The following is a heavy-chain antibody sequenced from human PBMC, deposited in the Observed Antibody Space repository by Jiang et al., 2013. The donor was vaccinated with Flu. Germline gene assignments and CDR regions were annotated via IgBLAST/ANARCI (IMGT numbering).Heavy chain of an antibody. V-gene: IGHV5-10-1*01. J-gene: IGHJ6*04. CDR3: ARDDYGDYQPGLRNYYYGMDV. D-gene: IGHD4-17*01. Sequence: GAEVKKPGESLRISCKGSGYSFTSYWISWVRQMPGKGLEWMGRIDPSDSYTNYSPSFQGHVTISADKSISTAYLQWSGLKASDTAMYYCARDDYGDYQPGLRNYYYGMDVWGKGTTVTVSS. CDR1: GYSFTSYW. CDR2: IDPSDSYT.